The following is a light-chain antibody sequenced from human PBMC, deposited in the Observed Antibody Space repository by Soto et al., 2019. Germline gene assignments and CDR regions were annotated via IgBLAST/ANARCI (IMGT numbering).Light chain of an antibody. CDR2: DAS. J-gene: IGKJ4*01. CDR3: QQYNNWPPRLT. V-gene: IGKV1-5*01. CDR1: QSISSW. Sequence: DIQMTQSPSTLSASVGDRVTITWRASQSISSWLAWYQQKPGKAPKLLIYDASSLESGVPSRFSGSGSGTEFTLTISSLQSEDFAVYYCQQYNNWPPRLTFGGGTKVDI.